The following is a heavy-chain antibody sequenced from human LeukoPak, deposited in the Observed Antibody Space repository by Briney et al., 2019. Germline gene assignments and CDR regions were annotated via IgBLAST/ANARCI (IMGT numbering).Heavy chain of an antibody. D-gene: IGHD3-9*01. J-gene: IGHJ1*01. Sequence: SETLSLTCTVSGGSISTHRYYWAWIRQPPGKGLEWIGSVSHRGNTYYRSSLKSRVTISVDASNNHFSLKLTSVTAADTATYYCASEEAYDHLPGYYKTEDFLHWGQGSLVTVSS. V-gene: IGHV4-39*07. CDR3: ASEEAYDHLPGYYKTEDFLH. CDR2: VSHRGNT. CDR1: GGSISTHRYY.